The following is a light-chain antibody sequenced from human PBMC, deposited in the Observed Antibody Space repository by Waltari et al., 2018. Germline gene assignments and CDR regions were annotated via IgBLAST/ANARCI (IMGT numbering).Light chain of an antibody. CDR3: QSYDSSLSGSV. Sequence: QSGLTQPPSVSGAPGQRVTISCTGSRSNIGAGYDVHWYQLLPGTAPKLPISGTSNRPSGVPGRFSGAKAGTSASLAITGLQAEDEAGYYCQSYDSSLSGSVFGGGTKLTVL. V-gene: IGLV1-40*01. CDR2: GTS. CDR1: RSNIGAGYD. J-gene: IGLJ2*01.